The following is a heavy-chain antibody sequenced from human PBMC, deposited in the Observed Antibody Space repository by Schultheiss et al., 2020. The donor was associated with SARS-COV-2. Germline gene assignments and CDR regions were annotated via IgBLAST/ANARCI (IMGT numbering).Heavy chain of an antibody. CDR3: ARAGYYDPLLDY. J-gene: IGHJ4*02. CDR2: IYYSGST. Sequence: SQTLSLTCAVSGGSISSGSYYWSWIRQHPGKGLEWIGYIYYSGSTNYNPSLKSRVTISVDTSKNQFSLKLSSVTAADTAVYYCARAGYYDPLLDYWGQGTLVTVSS. CDR1: GGSISSGSYY. D-gene: IGHD1-26*01. V-gene: IGHV4-31*11.